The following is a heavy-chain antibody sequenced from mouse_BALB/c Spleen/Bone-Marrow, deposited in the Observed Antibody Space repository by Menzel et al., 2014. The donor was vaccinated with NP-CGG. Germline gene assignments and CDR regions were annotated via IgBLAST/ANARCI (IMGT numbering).Heavy chain of an antibody. D-gene: IGHD2-4*01. V-gene: IGHV14-3*02. CDR3: ASMITDWYFDV. J-gene: IGHJ1*01. Sequence: VQLQQSGAELVKPGASVKLSCTASGFNIXDTYMHWVKQRPEQGLEWIGRIDPANGNTKYDPKFQGKATITADTSSNTAYLQLSSLTSEDTAVYYCASMITDWYFDVGGAGPTVTVSS. CDR2: IDPANGNT. CDR1: GFNIXDTY.